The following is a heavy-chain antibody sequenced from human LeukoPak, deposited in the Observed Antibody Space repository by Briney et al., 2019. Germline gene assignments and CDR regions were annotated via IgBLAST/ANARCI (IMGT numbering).Heavy chain of an antibody. V-gene: IGHV1-24*01. CDR3: TTDPNKRGYSGYALDY. J-gene: IGHJ4*02. Sequence: GASVKVSCKVSGYTLTELSMHWVRQAPGKGLEWMGGFDPEDGETIYAQKFQGRVTMTEDTSTDTAYMELSSLRSEDTAVYYCTTDPNKRGYSGYALDYWGQGTLVTVSS. D-gene: IGHD5-12*01. CDR2: FDPEDGET. CDR1: GYTLTELS.